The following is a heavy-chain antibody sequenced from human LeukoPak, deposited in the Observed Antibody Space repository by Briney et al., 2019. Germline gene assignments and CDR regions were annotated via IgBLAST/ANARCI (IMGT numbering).Heavy chain of an antibody. CDR2: INSDGSST. Sequence: PGGSLRLSCAASGFTFSSYWMHWVRQAPGKGLVWVSRINSDGSSTSYADSVKGRFTISRDNAKNSLYLQMNSLRAEDTALYYCAKGLISGYYYAGLDPWGQGTLVTVSS. CDR3: AKGLISGYYYAGLDP. D-gene: IGHD3-22*01. V-gene: IGHV3-74*01. J-gene: IGHJ5*02. CDR1: GFTFSSYW.